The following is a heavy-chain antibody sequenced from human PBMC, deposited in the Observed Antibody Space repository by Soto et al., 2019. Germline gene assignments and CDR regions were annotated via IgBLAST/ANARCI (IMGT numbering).Heavy chain of an antibody. CDR1: GGTFSSYT. CDR2: IIPILGIA. V-gene: IGHV1-69*02. D-gene: IGHD5-18*01. Sequence: QVQLVQSGAEVKKPGSSVKVSCKASGGTFSSYTISWVRQAPGQGLEWMGRIIPILGIANYAQKFQGRVTITADKSTSTAYMELSSLRSEDTAVYYCARGKSDTAMPSGYYYYGMDVWGQGTTVTVSS. CDR3: ARGKSDTAMPSGYYYYGMDV. J-gene: IGHJ6*02.